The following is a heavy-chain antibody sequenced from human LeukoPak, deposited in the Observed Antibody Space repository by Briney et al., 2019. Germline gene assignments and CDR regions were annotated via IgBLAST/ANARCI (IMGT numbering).Heavy chain of an antibody. CDR1: GFTFRSYW. J-gene: IGHJ4*02. V-gene: IGHV3-7*01. CDR2: IKQDGSEK. CDR3: ARLPHLLLEMATTFFDY. Sequence: GGSLRLSCAVSGFTFRSYWMSWVRQAPGKGLEWVANIKQDGSEKYYVDSVKGRFSISRYNAKNSLYLEMNNLRAEDTAVYYCARLPHLLLEMATTFFDYWGQGTLVTVSS. D-gene: IGHD5-24*01.